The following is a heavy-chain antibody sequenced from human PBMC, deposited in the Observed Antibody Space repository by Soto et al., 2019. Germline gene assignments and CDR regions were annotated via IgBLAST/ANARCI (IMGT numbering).Heavy chain of an antibody. D-gene: IGHD2-15*01. CDR2: LYNSGST. CDR3: ASGPSADRVDC. V-gene: IGHV4-30-4*01. Sequence: QVQLQESGPGLVKPSQSLSLTCAGSGGFITSGDYFWSWIRQPPGKGLEWIGHLYNSGSTYNNPSLNSPASISVDTSNNHFSLQLNSMTAADTAVYFCASGPSADRVDCWAQGILVTGSS. CDR1: GGFITSGDYF. J-gene: IGHJ4*02.